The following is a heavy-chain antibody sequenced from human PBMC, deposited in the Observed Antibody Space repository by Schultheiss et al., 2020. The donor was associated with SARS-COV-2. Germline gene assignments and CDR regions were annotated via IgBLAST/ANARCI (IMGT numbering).Heavy chain of an antibody. CDR1: GFTFSSYG. D-gene: IGHD1-7*01. V-gene: IGHV3-33*01. Sequence: LKISCAASGFTFSSYGMHWVRQAPGKGLEWVAVIWYDGSNKYYADSVKGRFTISRDNAKNSLYLQMNSLRAEDTAVYYCARVRRNLRLYYYGMDVWGQGTTVTVSS. CDR3: ARVRRNLRLYYYGMDV. CDR2: IWYDGSNK. J-gene: IGHJ6*02.